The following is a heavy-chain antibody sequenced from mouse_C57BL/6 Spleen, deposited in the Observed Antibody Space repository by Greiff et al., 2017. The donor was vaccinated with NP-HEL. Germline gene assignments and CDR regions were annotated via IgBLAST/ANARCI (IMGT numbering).Heavy chain of an antibody. CDR2: IDPETGGT. V-gene: IGHV1-15*01. D-gene: IGHD4-1*01. CDR1: GYTFTDYE. Sequence: VQLQQSGAELVRPGASVTLSCKASGYTFTDYEMHWVKQTPVHGLEWIGAIDPETGGTAYNQKFKGKAILTADKSSSTAYMELRSLTSEDSAVYYWTAELGPVFDYWGQGTTLTVSS. J-gene: IGHJ2*01. CDR3: TAELGPVFDY.